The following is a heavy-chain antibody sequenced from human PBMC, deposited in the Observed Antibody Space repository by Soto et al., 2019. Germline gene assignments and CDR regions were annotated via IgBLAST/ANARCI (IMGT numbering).Heavy chain of an antibody. CDR3: AREGVPAAMRGLVNWFDP. CDR1: GYTFTSYG. Sequence: ASVKVSCKASGYTFTSYGISWVRQAPGQGLEWMGWISAYNGNTNYAQKLQGRVTMTTDTSTSTAYMELRSLRSDDTAVYYCAREGVPAAMRGLVNWFDPWGQGTLVTVSS. V-gene: IGHV1-18*01. CDR2: ISAYNGNT. D-gene: IGHD2-2*01. J-gene: IGHJ5*02.